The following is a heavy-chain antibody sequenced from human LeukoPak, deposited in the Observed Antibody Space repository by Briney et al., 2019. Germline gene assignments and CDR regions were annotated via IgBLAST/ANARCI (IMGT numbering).Heavy chain of an antibody. CDR3: ARGPPITGDGSDWFDP. V-gene: IGHV4-59*11. CDR1: GVSISSHY. Sequence: SETLSLTCTVSGVSISSHYWSWIRQPPGKGLEWIGYIYYSGSTNYNPSLKSRVTISVDTSKNQFSLKLSSVTAADTAVYYCARGPPITGDGSDWFDPWGQGTLVTVSS. D-gene: IGHD1-20*01. J-gene: IGHJ5*02. CDR2: IYYSGST.